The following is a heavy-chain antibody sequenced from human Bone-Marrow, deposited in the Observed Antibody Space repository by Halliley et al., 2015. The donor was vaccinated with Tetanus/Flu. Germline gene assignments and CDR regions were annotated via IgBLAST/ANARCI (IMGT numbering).Heavy chain of an antibody. V-gene: IGHV3-9*01. J-gene: IGHJ4*01. CDR1: GFTFDDYA. CDR3: AKDPEAYSSGFDS. Sequence: SLRLSCAASGFTFDDYAMHWVRQAPGKGLEWVSGLTWNSGSVAYADSVKGRFITSRDNAKNSLDLPMNSLRPEDTALYYCAKDPEAYSSGFDSWGHGTLVTVSS. D-gene: IGHD3-22*01. CDR2: LTWNSGSV.